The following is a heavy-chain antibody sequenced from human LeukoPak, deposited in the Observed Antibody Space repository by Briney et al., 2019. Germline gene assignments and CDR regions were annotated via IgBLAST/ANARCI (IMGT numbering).Heavy chain of an antibody. CDR2: IKQDGGEK. CDR1: GFIFSNYW. J-gene: IGHJ4*02. V-gene: IGHV3-7*01. Sequence: GGSLRLSCAASGFIFSNYWMTWVRHAPGKGLEWVATIKQDGGEKYYVDSVKGRFTISRDNAKNSLSLQMSSLRAEDTAVYYCARDRNTDFWSGYYTNYFDYWGQGTLVTVSS. CDR3: ARDRNTDFWSGYYTNYFDY. D-gene: IGHD3-3*01.